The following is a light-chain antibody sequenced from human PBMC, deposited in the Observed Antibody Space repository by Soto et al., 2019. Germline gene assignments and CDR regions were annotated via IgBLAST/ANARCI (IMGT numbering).Light chain of an antibody. CDR2: GAS. CDR3: QQRSNWPPIT. V-gene: IGKV3-11*01. J-gene: IGKJ5*01. CDR1: QSVSSS. Sequence: EIVLTQSPATLSLSPGERAPLSCRASQSVSSSLAWYQQKPGQAPRLLIYGASNGAAGIPARFSGTGSGTDFTLTISSLEPDDLAVYYCQQRSNWPPITVGQGTRLEIK.